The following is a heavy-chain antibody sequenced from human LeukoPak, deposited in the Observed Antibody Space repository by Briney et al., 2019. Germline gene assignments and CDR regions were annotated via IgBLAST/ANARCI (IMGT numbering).Heavy chain of an antibody. J-gene: IGHJ4*02. V-gene: IGHV4-61*01. CDR1: GGSVSSGTYY. CDR2: IYYTGST. Sequence: PSETLSLTCTVSGGSVSSGTYYWSWIRQPPGKGLEWIGYIYYTGSTSYNPSLKSRVTISVDSSKNQFSLRLSSVTAADTAVYYCVRDGDYWGQGTLVTVSS. CDR3: VRDGDY.